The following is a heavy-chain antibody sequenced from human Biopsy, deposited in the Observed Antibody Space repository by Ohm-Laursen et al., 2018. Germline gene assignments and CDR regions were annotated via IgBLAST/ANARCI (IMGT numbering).Heavy chain of an antibody. V-gene: IGHV1-69*06. J-gene: IGHJ1*01. D-gene: IGHD3-9*01. CDR3: ATKLTGYFHH. CDR2: NIPILGTG. Sequence: SVKVSCKAPGGTFSNYGVNWVRRAPGQGLEWLGGNIPILGTGNYAQKFQDRVTVAADTSTSTATMELRSLRSDDTAVYYCATKLTGYFHHWGQGTLVIVSS. CDR1: GGTFSNYG.